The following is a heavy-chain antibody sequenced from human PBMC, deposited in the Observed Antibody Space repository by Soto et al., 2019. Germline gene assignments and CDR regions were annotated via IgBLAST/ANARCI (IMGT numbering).Heavy chain of an antibody. D-gene: IGHD3-22*01. Sequence: QVQLVESGGGVVQPGRSLRLSCAASGFTFSSYGMHWVRQAPGKGLEWVAVIWYDGSNKYYADSVKGRFTISRDNSKNTLYLQMNSLRAEDTAVYYCASQYYYDSSGYYRAAFDIWGQGTMVNVSS. CDR1: GFTFSSYG. CDR3: ASQYYYDSSGYYRAAFDI. V-gene: IGHV3-33*01. J-gene: IGHJ3*02. CDR2: IWYDGSNK.